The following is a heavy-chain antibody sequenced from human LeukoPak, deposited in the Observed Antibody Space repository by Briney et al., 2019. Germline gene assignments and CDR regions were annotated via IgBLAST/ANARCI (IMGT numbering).Heavy chain of an antibody. CDR2: ICYDGSNK. CDR3: ARDSVGAINY. J-gene: IGHJ4*02. V-gene: IGHV3-33*01. CDR1: GFTFSSYG. Sequence: GGSLRLSCAASGFTFSSYGMHWVRQAPGKGLEWVAAICYDGSNKYYADSVKGRFTISRDNSKNTLYLQMNSRRAEDTAVYYWARDSVGAINYWGQGTLVTVSS. D-gene: IGHD1-26*01.